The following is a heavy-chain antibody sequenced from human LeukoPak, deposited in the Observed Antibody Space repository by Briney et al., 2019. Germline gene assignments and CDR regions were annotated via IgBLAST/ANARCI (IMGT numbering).Heavy chain of an antibody. V-gene: IGHV3-30*04. J-gene: IGHJ4*02. CDR1: GSTFSSYA. Sequence: PGRSLRLSCAASGSTFSSYAMQWVRQAPGKGLEWVAVISYDGGDKNYADSVKGRFTISRDNSKNTLYLQMNSLRADDTAVYYCARAVYRSGGYYFDYWGQGTLVIVSS. D-gene: IGHD6-19*01. CDR2: ISYDGGDK. CDR3: ARAVYRSGGYYFDY.